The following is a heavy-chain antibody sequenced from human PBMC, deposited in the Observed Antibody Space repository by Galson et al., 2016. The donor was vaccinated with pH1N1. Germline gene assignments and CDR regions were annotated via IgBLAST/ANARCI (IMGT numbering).Heavy chain of an antibody. D-gene: IGHD2-2*01. V-gene: IGHV3-23*01. CDR3: AKDQGAYCSSTSCYGYDY. J-gene: IGHJ4*02. CDR1: GFTFSSYG. CDR2: FSGSGGST. Sequence: SLRLSCAASGFTFSSYGMSWVRQAPGEGLEWVSGFSGSGGSTYYADSVKGRFTISRDNSMNTLYLQMNSLRAEDTAVYYCAKDQGAYCSSTSCYGYDYWGQGTLVTVSS.